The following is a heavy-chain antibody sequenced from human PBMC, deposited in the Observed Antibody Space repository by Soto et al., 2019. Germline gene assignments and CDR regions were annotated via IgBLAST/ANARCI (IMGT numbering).Heavy chain of an antibody. CDR1: GDSISNNKW. D-gene: IGHD3-22*01. V-gene: IGHV4-4*02. CDR3: ARTGKFYYYDMSGLPFDP. J-gene: IGHJ5*02. CDR2: MHHSGSI. Sequence: PSETLSLTCSVSGDSISNNKWWSWVRQPPGKGLEWIGEMHHSGSIHYNASLKSRATLSVDKSRNQFSLQLTSVTAADTAVYFCARTGKFYYYDMSGLPFDPWGPGVLVT.